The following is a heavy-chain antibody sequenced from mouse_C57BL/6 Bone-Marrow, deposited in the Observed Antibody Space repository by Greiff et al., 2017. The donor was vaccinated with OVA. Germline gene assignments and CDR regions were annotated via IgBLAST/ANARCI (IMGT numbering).Heavy chain of an antibody. CDR1: GFSLTSYG. V-gene: IGHV2-2*01. CDR3: ATMDGYFWFAY. D-gene: IGHD2-3*01. J-gene: IGHJ3*01. Sequence: QVQLQQSGPGLVQPSQSLSITCTVSGFSLTSYGVHWVRQSPGKGLEWLGVIWSGGSTDYNAAFISRLSISKDNSKSQVFFKMNRLQADDTAIYDCATMDGYFWFAYWGQGTLVTVSA. CDR2: IWSGGST.